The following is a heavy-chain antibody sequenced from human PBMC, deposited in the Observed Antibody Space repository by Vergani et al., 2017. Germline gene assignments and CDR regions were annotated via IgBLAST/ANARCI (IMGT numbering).Heavy chain of an antibody. J-gene: IGHJ5*02. CDR2: IYYSGST. V-gene: IGHV4-39*01. CDR1: GASIRRSNYY. CDR3: ARHSTVEWLVKFVWIDP. D-gene: IGHD6-19*01. Sequence: QLHLQESGPGLVKPSAPLSLTCSVSGASIRRSNYYWGWIRQPPGKGLEWIASIYYSGSTYYNPSLKSRVTISVDTSKNQFSLKLSSVTASDPAVYFCARHSTVEWLVKFVWIDPWGQGILVTVSS.